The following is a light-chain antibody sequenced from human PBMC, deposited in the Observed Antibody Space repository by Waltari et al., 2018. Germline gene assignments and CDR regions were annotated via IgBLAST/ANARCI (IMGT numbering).Light chain of an antibody. CDR1: TSDVGGFPY. Sequence: QSALTQPRSVSGSPGQSVPISCTGATSDVGGFPYVSWYQQHPGKAPKLMIYDVSKRPSGVPDRFSGSKSGYTASLTISGLQAEDEADYYCCSYAASYVVFGGGTKLTVL. J-gene: IGLJ2*01. V-gene: IGLV2-11*01. CDR2: DVS. CDR3: CSYAASYVV.